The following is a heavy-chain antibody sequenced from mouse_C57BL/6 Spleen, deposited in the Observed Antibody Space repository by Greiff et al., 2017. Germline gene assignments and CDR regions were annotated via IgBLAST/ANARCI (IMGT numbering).Heavy chain of an antibody. J-gene: IGHJ3*01. V-gene: IGHV5-16*01. Sequence: EVMLVESEGGLVQPGSSMKLSCTASGFTFSDYYMAWVRQVPEKGLEWVANINYDGSSTYYLDSLKSRFIISRDNAKNILYLQMSSLKSEDTATYYCARDRDYDGYFEGFAYWGQGTLVTVSA. D-gene: IGHD2-3*01. CDR2: INYDGSST. CDR3: ARDRDYDGYFEGFAY. CDR1: GFTFSDYY.